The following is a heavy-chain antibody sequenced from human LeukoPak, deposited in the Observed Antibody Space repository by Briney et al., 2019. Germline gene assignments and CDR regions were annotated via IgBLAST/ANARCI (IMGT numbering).Heavy chain of an antibody. D-gene: IGHD3-10*01. CDR1: GFTFSSYA. Sequence: GGSLRLSCAASGFTFSSYAMHWGRQAPGKGLEWVAVISYDGSNKYYADSVKGRFTISRDNSKNTLYLQMNSLRAEDTAVYYCATPQGWFGEYHHGGIDYWGQGTLVTVSS. J-gene: IGHJ4*02. V-gene: IGHV3-30*04. CDR2: ISYDGSNK. CDR3: ATPQGWFGEYHHGGIDY.